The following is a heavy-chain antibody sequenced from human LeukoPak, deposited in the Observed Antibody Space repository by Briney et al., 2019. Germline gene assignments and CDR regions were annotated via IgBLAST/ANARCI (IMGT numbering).Heavy chain of an antibody. CDR2: MYYSGST. V-gene: IGHV4-59*08. D-gene: IGHD2/OR15-2a*01. CDR3: AGHHPRNTVDF. J-gene: IGHJ4*02. Sequence: PSETLSLTCTVSGGSISSYDWSWIRQPPGKGLEWIGYMYYSGSTNYNPSLKSRVTISVDTSKNQFSLKPSSVTAADTAVYYCAGHHPRNTVDFWGQGTLVTVSS. CDR1: GGSISSYD.